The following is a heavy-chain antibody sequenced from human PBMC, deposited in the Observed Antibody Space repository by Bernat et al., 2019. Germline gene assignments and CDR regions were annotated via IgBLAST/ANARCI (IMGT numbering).Heavy chain of an antibody. CDR1: GFTFSSYG. CDR2: IYHDASNK. Sequence: VQLLESGGGLVQPGGSLRLSCAASGFTFSSYGMHWVRQAPGKGLEWVAVIYHDASNKYYSDFVKGRFTISRDDSKNTLYLQMNSLRPEDTAVYSCARHINSLIEGYFDLWGPGTLVTVSS. V-gene: IGHV3-33*01. J-gene: IGHJ2*01. D-gene: IGHD2/OR15-2a*01. CDR3: ARHINSLIEGYFDL.